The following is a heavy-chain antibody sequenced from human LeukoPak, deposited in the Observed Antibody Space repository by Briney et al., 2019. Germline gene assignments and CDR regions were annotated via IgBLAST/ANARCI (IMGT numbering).Heavy chain of an antibody. CDR1: GGSISSYY. J-gene: IGHJ3*02. V-gene: IGHV4-59*08. CDR2: IYYSGST. Sequence: SETLSLTCTVSGGSISSYYWSWIRQPPGKGLEWIGYIYYSGSTNYNPSLKSRVTISVDTSKNQFSLKLSSVTAADTAVYYCARLGATDAFDIWGQGTMVTVSS. CDR3: ARLGATDAFDI. D-gene: IGHD1-26*01.